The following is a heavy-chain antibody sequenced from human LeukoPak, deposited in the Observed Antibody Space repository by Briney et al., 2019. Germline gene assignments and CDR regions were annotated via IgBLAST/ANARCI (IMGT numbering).Heavy chain of an antibody. J-gene: IGHJ4*02. CDR3: AKDSPVPGSSGWYADNLYYFDY. CDR1: GFTFSSYG. V-gene: IGHV3-30*02. Sequence: PGGSLRLSCAASGFTFSSYGMHWVRQAPGKGLEWVAFIRYDGSNKYYADSVKGRFTISRDNSKNTLYLQMNSLRAEDTAVYYCAKDSPVPGSSGWYADNLYYFDYWGQGTLVTVSS. D-gene: IGHD6-19*01. CDR2: IRYDGSNK.